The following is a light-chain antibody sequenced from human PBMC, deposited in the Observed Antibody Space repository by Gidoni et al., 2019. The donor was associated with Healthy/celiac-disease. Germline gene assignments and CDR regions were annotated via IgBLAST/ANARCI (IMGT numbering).Light chain of an antibody. Sequence: QSVLTQPPSVPWAPGQRVTISWTGSSSNIGAGYDVPWYQQLPGTAPKLLIYGNSNRPSGVPDRFSGSKSGTSASLAITGLQAEDEADYYCQSYDSSLSGVVFGGGTKLTVL. CDR1: SSNIGAGYD. J-gene: IGLJ2*01. CDR2: GNS. CDR3: QSYDSSLSGVV. V-gene: IGLV1-40*01.